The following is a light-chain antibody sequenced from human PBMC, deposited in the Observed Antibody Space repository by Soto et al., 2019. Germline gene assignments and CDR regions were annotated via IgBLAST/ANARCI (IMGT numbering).Light chain of an antibody. CDR3: QQYGSSSPTT. CDR1: QSVTSSY. J-gene: IGKJ5*01. Sequence: EIVLTQSPGTLSLSPGERATLSCRASQSVTSSYLAWYLQKPGQAPRLLIYGASSRATGIPDRFSGSGSGTDFTLTISRLEPEDFAMYYCQQYGSSSPTTFGQGTRLEIK. CDR2: GAS. V-gene: IGKV3-20*01.